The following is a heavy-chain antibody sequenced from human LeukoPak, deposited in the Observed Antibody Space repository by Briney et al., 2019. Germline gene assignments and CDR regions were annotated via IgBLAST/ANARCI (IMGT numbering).Heavy chain of an antibody. CDR2: IKPDRSEK. J-gene: IGHJ4*02. Sequence: GGSLRLSCAASEFTFSSYWMSWVRQAPGKGLEWVANIKPDRSEKYYVDSVKGRFTISRDNTKNSLYLQMNSLRAEDTAVYYCARGEYCSSTSCYIGGPFDYWGQGTLVTVSS. CDR3: ARGEYCSSTSCYIGGPFDY. CDR1: EFTFSSYW. D-gene: IGHD2-2*02. V-gene: IGHV3-7*01.